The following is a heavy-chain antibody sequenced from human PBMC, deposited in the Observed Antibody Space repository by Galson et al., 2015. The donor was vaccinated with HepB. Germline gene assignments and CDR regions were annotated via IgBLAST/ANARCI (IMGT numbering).Heavy chain of an antibody. V-gene: IGHV3-23*01. CDR2: INGGGATT. D-gene: IGHD2/OR15-2a*01. CDR3: AINPSMLLTPDDY. J-gene: IGHJ4*02. Sequence: SLRLSCAASGFTFSNFAMSWVRQAPGKGLEWVSGINGGGATTYYADSVKGRFSISRDNSKNTLYLQMNSLRADDTAVYYCAINPSMLLTPDDYWGQGTLVTVSS. CDR1: GFTFSNFA.